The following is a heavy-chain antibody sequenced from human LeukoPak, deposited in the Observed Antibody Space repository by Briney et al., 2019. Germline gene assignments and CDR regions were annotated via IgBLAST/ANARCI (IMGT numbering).Heavy chain of an antibody. D-gene: IGHD2-15*01. CDR3: ARDPYCSGGSCYLNWFDH. Sequence: SETLSLTCAVYGGSFSGYYWSWIRQPPGKGLEWIGEINHSGSTNYNPSLKSRVTISVDTSKNQFSLKLSSVTAADTAVYYCARDPYCSGGSCYLNWFDHWGQGTLVTVSS. J-gene: IGHJ5*02. V-gene: IGHV4-34*01. CDR1: GGSFSGYY. CDR2: INHSGST.